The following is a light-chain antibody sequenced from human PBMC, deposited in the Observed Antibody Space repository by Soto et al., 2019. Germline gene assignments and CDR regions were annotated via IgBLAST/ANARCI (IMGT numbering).Light chain of an antibody. CDR1: QSISSW. CDR3: QQYNSYPYT. CDR2: DAS. J-gene: IGKJ2*01. V-gene: IGKV1-5*01. Sequence: DIQMTQSPSTLSASVGDRVTITCRASQSISSWLAWYQQKPGKAPKLLIYDASSLKSGVPSRFSGSGSGTEFTLTISSLRPDDFQTYYCQQYNSYPYTFGQGTKVDIK.